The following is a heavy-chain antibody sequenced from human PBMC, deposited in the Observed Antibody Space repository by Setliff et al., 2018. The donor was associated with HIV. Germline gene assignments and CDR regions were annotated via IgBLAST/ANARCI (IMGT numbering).Heavy chain of an antibody. Sequence: LRLSCAASGFTFSGCSMNWVRQAPGKGLEWISYITSTGSTIYYADSVKGRFTMSRDNAKDSVYLQMNTLRVEDTAVYYCAREATPRHSSGWVYFDYWGQGMMVTVSS. CDR3: AREATPRHSSGWVYFDY. CDR1: GFTFSGCS. J-gene: IGHJ4*02. V-gene: IGHV3-48*04. CDR2: ITSTGSTI. D-gene: IGHD6-19*01.